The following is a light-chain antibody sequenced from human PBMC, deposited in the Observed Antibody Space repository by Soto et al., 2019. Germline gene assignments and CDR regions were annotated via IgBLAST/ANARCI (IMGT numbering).Light chain of an antibody. V-gene: IGLV1-40*01. CDR2: GNS. J-gene: IGLJ2*01. CDR1: SSNIGAGYD. Sequence: QLVLTQPPSVSGAPGQRVTISCTGSSSNIGAGYDLHWYQQLPGTAPKLLIYGNSNRPSGVPDRFSGSKSGTSASLAITGLQAEDEADYYCQSYDSSLSGVVFCGGTTLTVL. CDR3: QSYDSSLSGVV.